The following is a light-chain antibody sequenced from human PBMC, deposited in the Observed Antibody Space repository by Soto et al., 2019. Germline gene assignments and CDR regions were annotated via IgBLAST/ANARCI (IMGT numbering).Light chain of an antibody. CDR3: QQYNDYSGT. Sequence: DIQMTQSPSTLSASVGDRVTITCRASQSFSSWLAWYQQKPGKAPKLLIYDASSLESGVPSRFSGSGSGTEFTLTISSLQPDDFATYYCQQYNDYSGTFGQGTRLEIK. CDR2: DAS. J-gene: IGKJ5*01. CDR1: QSFSSW. V-gene: IGKV1-5*01.